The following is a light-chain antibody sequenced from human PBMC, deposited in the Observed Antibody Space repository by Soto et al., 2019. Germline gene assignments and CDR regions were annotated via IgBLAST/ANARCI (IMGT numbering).Light chain of an antibody. CDR1: QSVSSD. Sequence: EIVMTQSPSTLSVSPGARATLSCRASQSVSSDLAWYQQKPGQAPRPLIYGASTRATSFPARFSGSGSGTEFNMAISSLQSEDFAVYYCQQYNNWPRATFGGGTKVDIK. CDR3: QQYNNWPRAT. CDR2: GAS. V-gene: IGKV3-15*01. J-gene: IGKJ4*01.